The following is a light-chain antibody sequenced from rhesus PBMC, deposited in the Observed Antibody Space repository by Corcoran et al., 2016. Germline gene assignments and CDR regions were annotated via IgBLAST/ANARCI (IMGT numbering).Light chain of an antibody. Sequence: EIVMTQSPATLSLSPGERATLSCRASQSVSSYVAWSQPKPEQVPRRLINGASSRDTGIPHRFSGSGSGTDFTLIISSLEPEDVGLYYCQQYNNWNSFGQGTKVEIK. CDR2: GAS. J-gene: IGKJ2*01. V-gene: IGKV3S9*01. CDR3: QQYNNWNS. CDR1: QSVSSY.